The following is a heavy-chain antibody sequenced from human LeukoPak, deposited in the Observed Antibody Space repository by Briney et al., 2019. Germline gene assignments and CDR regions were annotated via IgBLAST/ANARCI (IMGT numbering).Heavy chain of an antibody. D-gene: IGHD1-1*01. V-gene: IGHV3-23*01. CDR3: SKKGQADNDGKPD. CDR1: GFTFGTYD. CDR2: ISRGGAYT. J-gene: IGHJ4*02. Sequence: GGSLRLSCAASGFTFGTYDIYWIRQAPGKGLECVSSISRGGAYTYYADSVKGRFTISRDDSRNTLYLQMNSLRAEDTAVYYCSKKGQADNDGKPDWGQGTLVTVSS.